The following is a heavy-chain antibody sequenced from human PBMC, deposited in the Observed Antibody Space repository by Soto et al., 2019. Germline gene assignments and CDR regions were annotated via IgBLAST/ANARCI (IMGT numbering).Heavy chain of an antibody. CDR1: GYTFTGYY. J-gene: IGHJ6*02. CDR2: INPNSGGT. D-gene: IGHD2-21*01. CDR3: AREDSVMAGSDYYCYGMDV. Sequence: ASVNVSCKASGYTFTGYYMHWVRQAPGQGLEWMGWINPNSGGTNYAQKFQGWVTVTRDTSISTAYMELSRLRSDDTAVYYCAREDSVMAGSDYYCYGMDVWGQGTTVTV. V-gene: IGHV1-2*04.